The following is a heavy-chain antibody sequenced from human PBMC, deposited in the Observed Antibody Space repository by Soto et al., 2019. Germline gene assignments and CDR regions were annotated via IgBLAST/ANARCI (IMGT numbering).Heavy chain of an antibody. CDR2: INVGNGNT. D-gene: IGHD2-15*01. CDR3: AREPLCGGRCYLNYFDP. Sequence: GASVKVSCKASGYPFTYYPIHWVRQAPGQRLEWMGWINVGNGNTEYSENFQGGVTITRDTSASTAYMELSSLRSEDTAVYYCAREPLCGGRCYLNYFDPWGQGTLVTVSS. J-gene: IGHJ5*02. V-gene: IGHV1-3*01. CDR1: GYPFTYYP.